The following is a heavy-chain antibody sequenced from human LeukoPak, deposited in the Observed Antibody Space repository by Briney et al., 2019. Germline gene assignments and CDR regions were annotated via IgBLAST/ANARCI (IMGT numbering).Heavy chain of an antibody. CDR1: GYSISSVYY. V-gene: IGHV4-38-2*02. D-gene: IGHD2-2*01. Sequence: SETLSLTCTVSGYSISSVYYWGWIRRPPGKGLEWIGSINHGGSTDYNPSLKSRVTISVDTSKNQFSLKLSSVTAADTAVYYCAGFSNSWLGWFDPWGQGTLVTVSS. CDR2: INHGGST. CDR3: AGFSNSWLGWFDP. J-gene: IGHJ5*02.